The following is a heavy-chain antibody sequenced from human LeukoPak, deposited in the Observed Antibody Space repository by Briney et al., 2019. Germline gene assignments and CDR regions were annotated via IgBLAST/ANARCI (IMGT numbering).Heavy chain of an antibody. V-gene: IGHV3-23*01. Sequence: GGSLRLSCAASGFTFSSYAMRWVRQAPGKGLEWVSAISGSGGSTYYADSVKGRFTISRDNSKNTLYLQVNSVRAEDTAVYYCATTRACIEPNWGQGTLVTVSS. CDR3: ATTRACIEPN. CDR1: GFTFSSYA. CDR2: ISGSGGST. D-gene: IGHD2-8*01. J-gene: IGHJ4*02.